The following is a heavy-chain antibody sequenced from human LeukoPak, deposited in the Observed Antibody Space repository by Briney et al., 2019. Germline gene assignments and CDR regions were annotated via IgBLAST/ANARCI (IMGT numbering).Heavy chain of an antibody. D-gene: IGHD2-15*01. CDR2: INPNSGGT. CDR3: ARYCSGGSCPFNWFDP. V-gene: IGHV1-2*02. CDR1: GYTFTGYY. J-gene: IGHJ5*02. Sequence: ASVKVSCKASGYTFTGYYMHWVRQAPGQGLEWMGWINPNSGGTNYAQKFQGRVTMTRDTSISTAYMELSRLRSDDTAVYYCARYCSGGSCPFNWFDPWGQGTLVTVSS.